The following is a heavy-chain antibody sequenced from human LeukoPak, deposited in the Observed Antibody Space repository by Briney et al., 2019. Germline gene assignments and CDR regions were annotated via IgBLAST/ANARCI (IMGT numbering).Heavy chain of an antibody. CDR2: IYYSGST. J-gene: IGHJ5*02. Sequence: PSETLSLTCLVSGGSMSGYSWSWIRQPPGKGLEWIGYIYYSGSTNYNPSLKSRVTISVDTSKNQFSLRLSSVTAADTAVYYCARHRYYYDSSGYYYQPWGQGTLVTVSS. V-gene: IGHV4-59*01. D-gene: IGHD3-22*01. CDR1: GGSMSGYS. CDR3: ARHRYYYDSSGYYYQP.